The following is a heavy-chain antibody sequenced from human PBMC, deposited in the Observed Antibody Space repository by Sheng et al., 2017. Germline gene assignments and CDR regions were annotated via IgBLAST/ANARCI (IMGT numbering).Heavy chain of an antibody. CDR3: ATTDRGWYGVGY. V-gene: IGHV3-23*01. CDR1: GFTFSSYA. J-gene: IGHJ4*02. CDR2: ITGSGGNT. D-gene: IGHD6-19*01. Sequence: EVQLLESGGGLVQPGGSLRLSCKASGFTFSSYAMSWVRQAPGKGLEWVSSITGSGGNTYYADSVKGRFTISSDNSKNTVYLQINPLRAEDTAVYYCATTDRGWYGVGYWGQGTRVTVSS.